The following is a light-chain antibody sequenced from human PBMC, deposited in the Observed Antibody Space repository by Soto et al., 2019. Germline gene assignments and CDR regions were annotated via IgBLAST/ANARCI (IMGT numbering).Light chain of an antibody. CDR1: SSDVGGYDY. J-gene: IGLJ3*02. V-gene: IGLV2-8*01. Sequence: QSALTQPPSASGSPGRSVTISCTGTSSDVGGYDYVSWFQQHPGKAPKLIIYEVTKRPSGVPDRFSASKSGNTASLTVSGLQAEDEAEYYCSSFVAGNNYWVFGGGTKLTVL. CDR3: SSFVAGNNYWV. CDR2: EVT.